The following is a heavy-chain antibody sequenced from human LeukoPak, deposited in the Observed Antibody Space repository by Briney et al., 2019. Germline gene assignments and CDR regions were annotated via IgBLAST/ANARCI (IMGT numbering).Heavy chain of an antibody. CDR1: GFTFSSYD. D-gene: IGHD6-6*01. J-gene: IGHJ4*02. CDR3: ARESRPYSSSEELDY. V-gene: IGHV3-33*01. CDR2: IWYDGSNK. Sequence: GGSLRLSCAASGFTFSSYDMHWVRQAPGKGLEWVAVIWYDGSNKYYADSVKGRFTISRDNSKNTLYLQMNSLRAEDTAVYYCARESRPYSSSEELDYWGQGTLVTVSS.